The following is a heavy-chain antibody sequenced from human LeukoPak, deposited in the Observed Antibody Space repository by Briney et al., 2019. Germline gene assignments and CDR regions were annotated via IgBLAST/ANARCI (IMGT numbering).Heavy chain of an antibody. CDR1: GYTFTDYY. V-gene: IGHV1-58*02. D-gene: IGHD2-15*01. CDR3: AADAQVVMDV. J-gene: IGHJ6*02. Sequence: ASVKVSCTTSGYTFTDYYIHWVRQARGQRLEWIGWIVVGSGNTNYAQKFQERVTITRDMSTSTAYMELSSLRSEDTAVYYCAADAQVVMDVWGQGTTVTVSS. CDR2: IVVGSGNT.